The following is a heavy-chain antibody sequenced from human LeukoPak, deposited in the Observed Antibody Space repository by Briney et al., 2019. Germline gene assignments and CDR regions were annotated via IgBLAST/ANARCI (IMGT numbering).Heavy chain of an antibody. J-gene: IGHJ4*02. Sequence: SETLSLTCTVSSGSISPYYRSWIRQPPGRELEWIGYVSYSGSTNYNPSLKSRVTISLETSKNQFSLKLSSVTAADTAVYYCARSRTYGSGSSYYFDYWGQGTLVTVSS. CDR2: VSYSGST. V-gene: IGHV4-59*01. CDR3: ARSRTYGSGSSYYFDY. CDR1: SGSISPYY. D-gene: IGHD3-10*01.